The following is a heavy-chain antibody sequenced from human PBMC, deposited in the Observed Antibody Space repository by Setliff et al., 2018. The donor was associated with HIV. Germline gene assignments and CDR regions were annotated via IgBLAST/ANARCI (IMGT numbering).Heavy chain of an antibody. CDR3: AQGAIRDSGSHITTR. Sequence: ASVKVSCKASGYTFTSYYIHWVRQAPGQGLEWMGVIHPSGGSTSYAQSFQDRVTMTRDTSTSTVYMELSSLRSEDTAVYYCAQGAIRDSGSHITTRWGQGTLVTVSS. CDR1: GYTFTSYY. J-gene: IGHJ4*02. CDR2: IHPSGGST. V-gene: IGHV1-46*03. D-gene: IGHD3-10*01.